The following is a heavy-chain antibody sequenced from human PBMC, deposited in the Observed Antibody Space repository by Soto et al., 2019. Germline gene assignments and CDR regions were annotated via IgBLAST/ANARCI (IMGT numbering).Heavy chain of an antibody. V-gene: IGHV3-48*02. CDR3: VIGYYFDY. CDR1: GFTFSSYS. Sequence: EVQLVESGGGLVQPGGSLRLSCAASGFTFSSYSMNWVRQAPGKGLEWVSYISSSSSTIYYIDSVKGRFTISRDNAKNSLYLQTNSLRDEDTAVYYCVIGYYFDYWGQGTLVTVSS. CDR2: ISSSSSTI. J-gene: IGHJ4*02. D-gene: IGHD6-25*01.